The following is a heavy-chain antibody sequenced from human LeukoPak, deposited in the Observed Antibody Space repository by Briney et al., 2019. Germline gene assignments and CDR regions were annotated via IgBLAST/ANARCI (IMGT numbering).Heavy chain of an antibody. V-gene: IGHV3-11*01. D-gene: IGHD2-15*01. CDR1: GFTFSDYY. J-gene: IGHJ4*02. Sequence: GGSLRLSCAASGFTFSDYYMSWIRQAPGKGLEWVSYISSSGSTIYYAVSVKGRFTISRDNAKNSLYLQMNSLRAEDTAVYYCARVAVVAATPDYWGQGTLVTVSS. CDR2: ISSSGSTI. CDR3: ARVAVVAATPDY.